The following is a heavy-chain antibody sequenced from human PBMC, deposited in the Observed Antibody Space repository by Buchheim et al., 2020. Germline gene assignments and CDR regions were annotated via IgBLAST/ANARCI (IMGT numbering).Heavy chain of an antibody. V-gene: IGHV1-8*01. D-gene: IGHD2-2*02. CDR3: ARTPICSSTSCYIDYYYGMDV. J-gene: IGHJ6*02. CDR2: MNPNSGNT. Sequence: QVQLVQSGAEVKKPGASVKVSCKASGYTFTSYDINWVRQATGQGLEWMGWMNPNSGNTGYAQKFQGRVTMTRNTSISTAYMELSSLRSDDTAVYYCARTPICSSTSCYIDYYYGMDVWGQGTT. CDR1: GYTFTSYD.